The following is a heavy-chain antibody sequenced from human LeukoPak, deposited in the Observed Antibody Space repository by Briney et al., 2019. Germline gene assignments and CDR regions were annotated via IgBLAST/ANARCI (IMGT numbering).Heavy chain of an antibody. CDR3: AREITMVRGVNPSFDP. CDR1: GYTFTSYG. J-gene: IGHJ5*02. Sequence: ASVKVSCKASGYTFTSYGISWVRQAPGQGLEWMGWISAYNGNTNYAQKLQGRVTMTTDTSTSTAYMELRSLRSEDTAVYYCAREITMVRGVNPSFDPWGQGTLVTVSS. V-gene: IGHV1-18*01. CDR2: ISAYNGNT. D-gene: IGHD3-10*01.